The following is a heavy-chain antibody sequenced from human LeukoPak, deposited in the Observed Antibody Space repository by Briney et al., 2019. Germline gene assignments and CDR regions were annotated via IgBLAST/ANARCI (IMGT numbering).Heavy chain of an antibody. D-gene: IGHD2-21*01. CDR2: IYYSGST. Sequence: SQTLSLTCTVSGGSISSGDYYWSWIRQPPGKGLEWIGYIYYSGSTYYNPSLKSRVTISVDTSKNLFSLKLSSVTAADTAVYYCAREEFRSPMWFDYWGQGTLVTVSS. CDR3: AREEFRSPMWFDY. V-gene: IGHV4-30-4*01. CDR1: GGSISSGDYY. J-gene: IGHJ4*02.